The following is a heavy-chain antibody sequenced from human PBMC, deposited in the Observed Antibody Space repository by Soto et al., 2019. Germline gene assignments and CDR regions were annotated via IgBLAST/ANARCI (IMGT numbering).Heavy chain of an antibody. CDR1: GYTFTSYG. J-gene: IGHJ6*02. Sequence: GASVKVSCKASGYTFTSYGISWVRQAPGQGLEWMGWISAYNGNTNYAQKLQGRVTMTTDTSTSTAYMELRSLRSDDTAVYYCAREDLVAAAEVYYYGMDVWGQGTTVTVSS. CDR3: AREDLVAAAEVYYYGMDV. D-gene: IGHD6-13*01. V-gene: IGHV1-18*01. CDR2: ISAYNGNT.